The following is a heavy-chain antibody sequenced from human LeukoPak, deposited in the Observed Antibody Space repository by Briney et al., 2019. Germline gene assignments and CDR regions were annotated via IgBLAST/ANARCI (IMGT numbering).Heavy chain of an antibody. J-gene: IGHJ4*02. Sequence: SETLSLTCTVSGGSISSGGYYWSWIRQHPGEGLEWIGYIYYSGSTYYNPSLKSRVTISVDTSKNQFSLKLSSVTAADTAVYYCASSYGDSLYYFDYWGQGTLVTVSS. CDR1: GGSISSGGYY. CDR2: IYYSGST. V-gene: IGHV4-31*03. CDR3: ASSYGDSLYYFDY. D-gene: IGHD4-17*01.